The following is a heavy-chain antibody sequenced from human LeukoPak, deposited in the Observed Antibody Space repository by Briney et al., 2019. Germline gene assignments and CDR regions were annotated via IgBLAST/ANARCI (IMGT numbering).Heavy chain of an antibody. J-gene: IGHJ4*02. D-gene: IGHD2-15*01. CDR3: ARGSGPVVGLDS. V-gene: IGHV3-11*04. CDR1: GFRISDYY. CDR2: ISSPGTTI. Sequence: PAGSLRLSCAASGFRISDYYMNWIRQAPGKGLEWISHISSPGTTISYADSVKGRITVSRDNAKNSPYLEMSRLRAEETAVYYCARGSGPVVGLDSWGEGTLVTVSS.